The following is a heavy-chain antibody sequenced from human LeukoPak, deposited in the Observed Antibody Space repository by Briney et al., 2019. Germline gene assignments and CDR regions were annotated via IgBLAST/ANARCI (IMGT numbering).Heavy chain of an antibody. D-gene: IGHD1-1*01. J-gene: IGHJ4*02. CDR3: ARGPHWNYFDY. CDR1: GFIFNNYA. CDR2: ISYDGNNE. V-gene: IGHV3-30-3*01. Sequence: GGSLRLSCAASGFIFNNYAMHWVRQAPGKGLGWVAAISYDGNNEYYADSVKGLFTISRDNSENTLYLQMNSLRADDTAVFYCARGPHWNYFDYWGQGALVTVSS.